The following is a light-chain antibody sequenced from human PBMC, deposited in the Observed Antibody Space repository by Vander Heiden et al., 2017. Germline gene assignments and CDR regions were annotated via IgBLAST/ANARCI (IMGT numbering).Light chain of an antibody. J-gene: IGLJ3*02. CDR1: NIGSKR. V-gene: IGLV3-21*02. Sequence: SYVLTQPPPAPVAPGQTARMTCGGNNIGSKRVDWYQQKPGQAPVLVVYDDSDRPSGIPERFSGSNAGNTATLTISRVEAGDEADYYCQVWDSSSDHPGVFGGGTKLTVL. CDR3: QVWDSSSDHPGV. CDR2: DDS.